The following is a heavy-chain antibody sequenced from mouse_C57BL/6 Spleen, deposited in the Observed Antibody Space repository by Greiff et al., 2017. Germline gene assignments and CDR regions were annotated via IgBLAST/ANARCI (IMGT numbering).Heavy chain of an antibody. V-gene: IGHV1-39*01. Sequence: VQLQQSGPELVKPGASVKISCKASGYSFTDYNMNWVKQSNGKSLEWIGVINPNSGTTSYNQKVTGKATVTVDPSSSPAYMQLNSLTSEDSAVYYCARWRYDYDYAMDYWGQGTSVTVSS. J-gene: IGHJ4*01. CDR2: INPNSGTT. CDR3: ARWRYDYDYAMDY. CDR1: GYSFTDYN. D-gene: IGHD2-4*01.